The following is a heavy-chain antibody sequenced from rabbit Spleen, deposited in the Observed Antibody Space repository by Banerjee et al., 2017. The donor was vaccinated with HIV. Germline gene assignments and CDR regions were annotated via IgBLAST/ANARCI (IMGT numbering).Heavy chain of an antibody. CDR3: ARDTSSSFSSYGMDL. CDR1: GFSFSSSDY. V-gene: IGHV1S40*01. J-gene: IGHJ6*01. D-gene: IGHD1-1*01. Sequence: QSLEESGGDLVKPGASLTLTCTASGFSFSSSDYMCWVRQAPGKGLEWISCIAGSSSGFTYFATWAKGRFTCSKTSSTTVTLQMTRLTAADTATYFCARDTSSSFSSYGMDLWGPGHPRHRL. CDR2: IAGSSSGFT.